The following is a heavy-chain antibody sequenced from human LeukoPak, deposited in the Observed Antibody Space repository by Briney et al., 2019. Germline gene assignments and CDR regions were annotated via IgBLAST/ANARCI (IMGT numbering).Heavy chain of an antibody. D-gene: IGHD5-18*01. Sequence: SETLSLTCAVSGGSISSSNWWSWVRQPPEKGLEWIGEIYHSGSTNYNPSLKSRVTISVDTSKNQFSPKLSSVTAADTAVYYCATYVDTESGYFDYWGQGTLVTVSS. CDR3: ATYVDTESGYFDY. V-gene: IGHV4-4*02. CDR1: GGSISSSNW. CDR2: IYHSGST. J-gene: IGHJ4*02.